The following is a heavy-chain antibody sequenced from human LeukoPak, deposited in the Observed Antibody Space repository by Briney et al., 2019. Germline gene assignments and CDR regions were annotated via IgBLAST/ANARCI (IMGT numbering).Heavy chain of an antibody. Sequence: GGSLRLSCAASGFTFSSYGMHWVRQAPGKGLGWVAVIWYDGSNKYYADSVKGRFTISRDNSKNTLYLQMNSLRAEDTAVYYCARAPLRYFDWLLVYWGQGTLVTVSS. CDR1: GFTFSSYG. J-gene: IGHJ4*02. V-gene: IGHV3-33*01. CDR2: IWYDGSNK. D-gene: IGHD3-9*01. CDR3: ARAPLRYFDWLLVY.